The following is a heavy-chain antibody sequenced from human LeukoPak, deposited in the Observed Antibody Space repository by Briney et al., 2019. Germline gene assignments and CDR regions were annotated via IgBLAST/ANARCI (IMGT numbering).Heavy chain of an antibody. CDR1: GFTFRSYW. CDR2: INTDGRST. D-gene: IGHD1-26*01. J-gene: IGHJ4*02. V-gene: IGHV3-74*01. Sequence: GGSLRLSCAASGFTFRSYWMHWVRQAPGKGLVWVSRINTDGRSTSYADSVKGRFTISRDNAKNTLFLQMNSLRAEDTAVHYCARGRELVDYWGQGTLVTVSS. CDR3: ARGRELVDY.